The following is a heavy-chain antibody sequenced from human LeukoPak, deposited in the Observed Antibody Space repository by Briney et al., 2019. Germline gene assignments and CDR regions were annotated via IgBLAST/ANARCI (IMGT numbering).Heavy chain of an antibody. D-gene: IGHD6-13*01. CDR2: ISGSGGTT. V-gene: IGHV3-23*01. Sequence: GGSLRLSCAAYGFTFNTYAMSWVRQAPGKGLEWVSAISGSGGTTYYADSVKGRFTISRDNSKNTLYLQMNSLRAEDTAVYYCARYSRPPSIDYWGQGTLVTVSS. J-gene: IGHJ4*02. CDR3: ARYSRPPSIDY. CDR1: GFTFNTYA.